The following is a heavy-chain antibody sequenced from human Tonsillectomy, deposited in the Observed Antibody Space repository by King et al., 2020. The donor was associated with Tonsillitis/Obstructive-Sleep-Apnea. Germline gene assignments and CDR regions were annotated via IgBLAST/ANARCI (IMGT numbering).Heavy chain of an antibody. CDR2: INVGYGDT. D-gene: IGHD2-15*01. J-gene: IGHJ6*03. CDR3: ARDYSYYMDV. Sequence: QLVQSGAELKKPGASVKVSCQASGYTFTTYDMHWVRQAPGQRLEWMGWINVGYGDTEYSQNFQGRVTLTRDTSAIIAYMELSSLRSEDTAVYYCARDYSYYMDVWGKGTTVTVSS. V-gene: IGHV1-3*01. CDR1: GYTFTTYD.